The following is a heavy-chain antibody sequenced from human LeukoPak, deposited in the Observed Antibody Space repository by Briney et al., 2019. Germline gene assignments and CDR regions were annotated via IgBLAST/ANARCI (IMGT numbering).Heavy chain of an antibody. J-gene: IGHJ4*02. CDR1: GGSISSYY. D-gene: IGHD3-10*01. CDR2: IYYSGST. CDR3: ARRQVGGYLFDY. V-gene: IGHV4-59*01. Sequence: SETLSLTCTVPGGSISSYYWSWIRQPPGKGLEWIGYIYYSGSTNYNPSLKSRVTISVDTSKNQFSLKLSSVTAADTAVYYCARRQVGGYLFDYWGQGTLVTVSS.